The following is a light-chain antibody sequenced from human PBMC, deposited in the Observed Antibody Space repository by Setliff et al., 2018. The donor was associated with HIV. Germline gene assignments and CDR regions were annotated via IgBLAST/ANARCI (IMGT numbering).Light chain of an antibody. V-gene: IGLV2-14*03. CDR1: SSDVGGYNY. J-gene: IGLJ2*01. CDR2: DVS. CDR3: SSYTSSSTVL. Sequence: QSVLTQPASVSGSPGQSITISCTGTSSDVGGYNYVSWYQQHPRKAPKLMIYDVSNRPSGVSNRFSGSKSGNTASLTISGLQAEDGADYYCSSYTSSSTVLFGGGTKATVL.